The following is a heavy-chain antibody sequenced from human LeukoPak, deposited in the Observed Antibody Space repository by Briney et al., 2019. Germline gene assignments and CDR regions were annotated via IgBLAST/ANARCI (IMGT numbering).Heavy chain of an antibody. CDR3: ARVTGTIGTKDYFDY. Sequence: KTSETLSLTCTVSGGSISSGDYYWNWIRQPPRKGLEWIGYIYYSGSTYYNPSLKSRVTISVDTSKNQFSLKLSSVTAADTAVYYCARVTGTIGTKDYFDYWGQGTLVTVSS. J-gene: IGHJ4*02. V-gene: IGHV4-30-4*08. CDR2: IYYSGST. CDR1: GGSISSGDYY. D-gene: IGHD1-1*01.